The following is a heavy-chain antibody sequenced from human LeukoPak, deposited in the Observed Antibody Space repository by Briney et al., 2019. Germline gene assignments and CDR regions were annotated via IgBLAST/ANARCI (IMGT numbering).Heavy chain of an antibody. V-gene: IGHV3-66*01. Sequence: GGSLRLSCAASGFTVSSNYMSWVRQAPGKGLEWVSIIYSGDRTDYADSLKGRFTISRDTSKNTLYLQMSSLRAEDTAVYYCARDVRKQGLWSWGQGTLVTVSS. CDR2: IYSGDRT. CDR3: ARDVRKQGLWS. CDR1: GFTVSSNY. J-gene: IGHJ4*02. D-gene: IGHD3-10*01.